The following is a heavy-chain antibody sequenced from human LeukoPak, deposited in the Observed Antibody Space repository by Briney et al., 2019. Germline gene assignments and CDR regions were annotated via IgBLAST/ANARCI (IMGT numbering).Heavy chain of an antibody. J-gene: IGHJ2*01. D-gene: IGHD7-27*01. CDR2: ITGSSTWT. CDR1: GFTFSRSA. Sequence: GGSLRLSCAASGFTFSRSAMTWVRQAPGKGLEWVSGITGSSTWTYYADSVRGRFTISRDNSKNTLHLQMNNLTADDTAIYYCARELVSLGTGYFDLWGRGTLVTVSS. CDR3: ARELVSLGTGYFDL. V-gene: IGHV3-23*01.